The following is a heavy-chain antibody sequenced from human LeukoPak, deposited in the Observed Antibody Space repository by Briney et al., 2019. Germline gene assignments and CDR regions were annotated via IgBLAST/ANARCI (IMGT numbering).Heavy chain of an antibody. D-gene: IGHD5-24*01. J-gene: IGHJ6*03. CDR1: GYTFIGYY. V-gene: IGHV1-2*02. Sequence: ASVKVSCKASGYTFIGYYLHWVRQAPGQGLEWMGWINPNSGGTNSAQKFQGRVTMTRDTSITTAYMELSSLRSDDTAVYYCARLNKGRQEIIRARFYYYMDVWGKGTKVTVSS. CDR3: ARLNKGRQEIIRARFYYYMDV. CDR2: INPNSGGT.